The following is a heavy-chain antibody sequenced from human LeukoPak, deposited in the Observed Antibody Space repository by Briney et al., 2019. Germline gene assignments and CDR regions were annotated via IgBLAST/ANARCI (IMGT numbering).Heavy chain of an antibody. Sequence: ASVKVSCKASGYTFTSYGISWVRQAPGQGLEWMGWISAYNGNTNYAQKLQGRVTMTTDTSTSTAYMELRSLRSDDTAVYYCAREGRPKTAAGLYYYHGMDVWGQGTTVTVSS. V-gene: IGHV1-18*01. CDR1: GYTFTSYG. D-gene: IGHD6-13*01. CDR3: AREGRPKTAAGLYYYHGMDV. J-gene: IGHJ6*02. CDR2: ISAYNGNT.